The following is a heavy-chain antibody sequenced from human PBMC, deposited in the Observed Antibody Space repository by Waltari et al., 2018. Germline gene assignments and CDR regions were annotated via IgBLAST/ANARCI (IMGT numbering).Heavy chain of an antibody. V-gene: IGHV4-31*01. Sequence: QVQLQESGPGLVKPSQTLSLTCTVSGGSISSGGYYWSWIRQHPGKGLEWIGYIYYSGSTYYNPSLKSLVTIAVDTSKNQFSLKLSSVTAADTAVYYCARATGYCSSTSCYTGSWFDPWGQGTLVTVSS. CDR1: GGSISSGGYY. D-gene: IGHD2-2*02. CDR2: IYYSGST. CDR3: ARATGYCSSTSCYTGSWFDP. J-gene: IGHJ5*02.